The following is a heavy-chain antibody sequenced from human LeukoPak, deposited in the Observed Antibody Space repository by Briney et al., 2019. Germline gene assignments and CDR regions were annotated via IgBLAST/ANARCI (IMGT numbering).Heavy chain of an antibody. V-gene: IGHV4-59*01. Sequence: SETLSLTCTVSGGSISSYYWSWIRQPPGKGLEWIGYIYYSGSTNYNPSLKSRVTISVDTSKNQFSLKLSSVTAADTAVYYCARVVYYDSSGYYPDYWGQGTLVTVSS. CDR3: ARVVYYDSSGYYPDY. D-gene: IGHD3-22*01. J-gene: IGHJ4*02. CDR2: IYYSGST. CDR1: GGSISSYY.